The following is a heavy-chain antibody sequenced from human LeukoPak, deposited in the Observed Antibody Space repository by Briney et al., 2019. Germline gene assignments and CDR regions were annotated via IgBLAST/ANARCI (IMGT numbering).Heavy chain of an antibody. CDR2: VRYGQSAT. CDR1: GCTFSIYG. CDR3: VKDQGECPGSRCYLRFLEY. D-gene: IGHD3-3*01. V-gene: IGHV3-30*02. J-gene: IGHJ4*02. Sequence: WGSLSLSCAASGCTFSIYGMHWFRQPPGKGLEWMTYVRYGQSATVYAVSVQGRFTIPPDNSKNTVYLQMNSLRVEDTALYFCVKDQGECPGSRCYLRFLEYWGQGTLVIVSS.